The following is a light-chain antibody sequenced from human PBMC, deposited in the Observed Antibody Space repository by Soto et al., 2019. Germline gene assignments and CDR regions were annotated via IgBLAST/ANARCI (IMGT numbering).Light chain of an antibody. CDR1: SSDVGGYNY. V-gene: IGLV2-14*01. CDR3: SSFTTSHTYV. J-gene: IGLJ1*01. Sequence: QSALTQPASVSGSPGQSTTISCTGTSSDVGGYNYVSWYQQHPGEAPKLIIYDVSNRPSGVSNRFSGSKSGNTASLTISGLQAEDEADYYCSSFTTSHTYVFGPGTKVTVL. CDR2: DVS.